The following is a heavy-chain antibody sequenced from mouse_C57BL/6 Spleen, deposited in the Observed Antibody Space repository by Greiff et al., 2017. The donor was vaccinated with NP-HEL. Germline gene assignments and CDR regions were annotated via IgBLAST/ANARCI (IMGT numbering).Heavy chain of an antibody. CDR3: ARNMVIPFAY. CDR1: GFTFSSYA. V-gene: IGHV5-4*03. Sequence: EVKVEESGGGLVKPGGSLKLSCAASGFTFSSYAMSWVRQTPEKRLEWVATISDGGSYTYYPDNVKGRFTISRDNAKNNLYLQMSHLKSEDTAMYYCARNMVIPFAYWGQGTLVTVSA. CDR2: ISDGGSYT. J-gene: IGHJ3*01. D-gene: IGHD2-2*01.